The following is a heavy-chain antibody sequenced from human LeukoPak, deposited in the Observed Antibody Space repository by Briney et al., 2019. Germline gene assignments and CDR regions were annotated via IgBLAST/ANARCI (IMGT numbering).Heavy chain of an antibody. CDR1: GGTFSSYA. D-gene: IGHD5-18*01. Sequence: SVKVSCKASGGTFSSYAISWVRQAPGQGLEWMGGIIPIFGTANYAQKFQGRVTITADESTSTAYMELSSLRSEDTAVYYCARDGDTAMVSFDYWGQGTLVTVSS. V-gene: IGHV1-69*01. J-gene: IGHJ4*02. CDR3: ARDGDTAMVSFDY. CDR2: IIPIFGTA.